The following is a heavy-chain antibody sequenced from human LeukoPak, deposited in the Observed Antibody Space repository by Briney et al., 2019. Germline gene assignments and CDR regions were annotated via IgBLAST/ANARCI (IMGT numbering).Heavy chain of an antibody. D-gene: IGHD6-19*01. Sequence: GGSLRLSCAASGFTFSSYGMHWVRQAPGKGLEWVAVIWYDGSKKYYADSVKGRFTISRDNSKNTAYLQMNSLKTEDTAVYYCTSSGYSSGFVGRNADYWGQGTLVTVSS. CDR1: GFTFSSYG. J-gene: IGHJ4*02. CDR3: TSSGYSSGFVGRNADY. CDR2: IWYDGSKK. V-gene: IGHV3-33*01.